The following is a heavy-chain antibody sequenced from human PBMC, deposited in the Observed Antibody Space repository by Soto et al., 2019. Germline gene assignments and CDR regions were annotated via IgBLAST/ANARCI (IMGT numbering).Heavy chain of an antibody. V-gene: IGHV6-1*01. CDR1: GDSVSSNSAA. CDR3: ARDPRLGYSSGWSPLSYFDY. D-gene: IGHD6-19*01. Sequence: SQTLSLTCAISGDSVSSNSAAWNWIRQSPSRGLEWLGRTYYRSKWYNDYAVSVKSRITINPDTSKNQFSLQLNSVTPEDTAVCYCARDPRLGYSSGWSPLSYFDYWGQGTLVTVSS. CDR2: TYYRSKWYN. J-gene: IGHJ4*02.